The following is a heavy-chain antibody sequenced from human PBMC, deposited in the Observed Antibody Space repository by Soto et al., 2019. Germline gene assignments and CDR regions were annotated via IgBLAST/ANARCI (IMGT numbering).Heavy chain of an antibody. CDR1: GGSISSGGYS. D-gene: IGHD3-3*01. V-gene: IGHV4-30-2*01. J-gene: IGHJ5*02. CDR2: IYHSGST. Sequence: SETLSLTCAVSGGSISSGGYSWSWIRQPPGKGLEWIGYIYHSGSTYYNPSLKSRVTISVDRSKNQFSLKLSSVTAADTAVYYCARAADFWSGYYTLNWFDPWGQGTLVTVSS. CDR3: ARAADFWSGYYTLNWFDP.